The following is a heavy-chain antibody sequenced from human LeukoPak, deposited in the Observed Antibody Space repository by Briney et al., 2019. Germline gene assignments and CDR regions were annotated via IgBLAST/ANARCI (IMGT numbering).Heavy chain of an antibody. Sequence: GRSLRLSCAASGFTFSSYGMRWVRQAPGKGLEWVAVIWYGGSNKYYADSVKGRFTISRDNSKNTLYLQMNSLRAEDTAVYYCARDRYYYDSSGYQNIDYWGQGTLVTVSS. D-gene: IGHD3-22*01. CDR2: IWYGGSNK. CDR3: ARDRYYYDSSGYQNIDY. J-gene: IGHJ4*02. V-gene: IGHV3-33*01. CDR1: GFTFSSYG.